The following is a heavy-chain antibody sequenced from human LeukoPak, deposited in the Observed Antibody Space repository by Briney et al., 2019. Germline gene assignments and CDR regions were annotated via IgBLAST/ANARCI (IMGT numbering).Heavy chain of an antibody. Sequence: SQTLSLTCAISGDSVSSITAAWNWIRQPPSRGLEWLGRTYYRSKWYNDYAVSVKSRITINPDTSKNQFSLQLKAVTPEDTAVYFCAREPYYCGSGSYCYFDYWGQGTLVTVSS. J-gene: IGHJ4*02. D-gene: IGHD3-10*01. CDR3: AREPYYCGSGSYCYFDY. CDR2: TYYRSKWYN. CDR1: GDSVSSITAA. V-gene: IGHV6-1*01.